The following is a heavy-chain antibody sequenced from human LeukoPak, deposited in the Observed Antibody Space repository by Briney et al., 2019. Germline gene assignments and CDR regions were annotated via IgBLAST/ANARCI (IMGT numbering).Heavy chain of an antibody. J-gene: IGHJ4*02. CDR2: ISSSGSTI. Sequence: GGSLRLSCAASGFTFSDYYMSWIRQAPGKGLEWVSYISSSGSTIYYADSVKGRFTISRDFSKNTLYLQMNSLRAEDTAVYYCAKQAPYQLPPADYWGQGTLVTVSS. CDR1: GFTFSDYY. CDR3: AKQAPYQLPPADY. V-gene: IGHV3-11*01. D-gene: IGHD2-2*01.